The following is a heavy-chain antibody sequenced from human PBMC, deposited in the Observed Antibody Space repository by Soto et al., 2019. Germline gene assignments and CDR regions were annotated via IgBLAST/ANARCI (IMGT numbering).Heavy chain of an antibody. V-gene: IGHV4-39*01. CDR2: IYYSGST. J-gene: IGHJ5*01. CDR3: ARQSRDWIDP. D-gene: IGHD2-21*01. CDR1: GGSISSSSYY. Sequence: SETLSLTCTVSGGSISSSSYYWGWIRQPPGKGLEWIGSIYYSGSTYYNPSPKSRVTISVDTSKNQFSLKLSSVTAADTALYYGARQSRDWIDPWGQGTLVTVSS.